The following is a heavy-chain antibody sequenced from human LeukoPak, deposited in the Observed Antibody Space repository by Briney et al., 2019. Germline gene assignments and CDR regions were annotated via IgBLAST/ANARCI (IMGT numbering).Heavy chain of an antibody. CDR1: GFXFSSYE. Sequence: GGSLRLSCAASGFXFSSYEMNWVRQAPGKGLEWLSYISNTAGTIYYADSVKGRFTISRDNAKNSLYLQMNSLRAEDTAVYYCAREGLNFDYWGQGTLVTVSS. V-gene: IGHV3-48*03. CDR3: AREGLNFDY. J-gene: IGHJ4*02. CDR2: ISNTAGTI.